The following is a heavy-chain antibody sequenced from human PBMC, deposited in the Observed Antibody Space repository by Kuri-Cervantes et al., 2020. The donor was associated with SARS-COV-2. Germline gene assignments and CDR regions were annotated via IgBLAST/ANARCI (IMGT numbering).Heavy chain of an antibody. CDR3: ARTGMVNTAMAYSGAFDI. V-gene: IGHV4-4*07. CDR2: IYTSGST. Sequence: ESLKISCTVSGGSISSYYWSWIRQPAGKGLEWIGRIYTSGSTNYNPSLKSRVTMSVDTSKNQFSLKLSSVTAADTAVYYCARTGMVNTAMAYSGAFDIWGQGTMVTVSS. J-gene: IGHJ3*02. CDR1: GGSISSYY. D-gene: IGHD5-18*01.